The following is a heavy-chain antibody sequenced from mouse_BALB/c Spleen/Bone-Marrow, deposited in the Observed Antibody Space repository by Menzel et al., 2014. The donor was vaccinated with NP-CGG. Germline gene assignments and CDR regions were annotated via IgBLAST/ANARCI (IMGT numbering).Heavy chain of an antibody. Sequence: QVQLQQSGAELVKPGASVKLSCKASGYTFTSYYMYWVKQRPGQGLEWIGEINPSNGGTNFNEKFKSKATLTVDKSSSTAYMQLSCLTSEDSAVYYCTISYYGNYFDVWGAGTTVTVPS. CDR2: INPSNGGT. D-gene: IGHD2-1*01. V-gene: IGHV1S16*01. J-gene: IGHJ1*01. CDR3: TISYYGNYFDV. CDR1: GYTFTSYY.